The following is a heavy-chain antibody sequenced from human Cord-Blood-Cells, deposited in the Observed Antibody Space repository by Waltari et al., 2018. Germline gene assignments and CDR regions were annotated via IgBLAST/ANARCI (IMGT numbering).Heavy chain of an antibody. V-gene: IGHV3-9*01. Sequence: EVQLVESGGGLVQPGRSLRLSCAASGFTFDDYAMHWVRQAPGKGLEWVSGISWNRGGIGYADSVKGRFTISRDNAKNSLYLQMNSLRAEDTALYYCARAGGGQYAFDIWGQGTMVTVSS. CDR3: ARAGGGQYAFDI. J-gene: IGHJ3*02. CDR2: ISWNRGGI. D-gene: IGHD3-16*01. CDR1: GFTFDDYA.